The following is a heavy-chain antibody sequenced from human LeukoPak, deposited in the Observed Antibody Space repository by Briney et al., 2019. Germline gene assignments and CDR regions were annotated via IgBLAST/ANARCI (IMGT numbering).Heavy chain of an antibody. D-gene: IGHD3-10*01. Sequence: ASVKVSCKASGYTFTSYDINWVRQATGQGLEWMGWINPNSGGTNYAQKFQGRVTMTRDTSISTAYMELSRLRSDDTAVYYCARADPHYYGSGSYFGYWGQGTLVTVSS. CDR2: INPNSGGT. CDR1: GYTFTSYD. J-gene: IGHJ4*02. V-gene: IGHV1-2*02. CDR3: ARADPHYYGSGSYFGY.